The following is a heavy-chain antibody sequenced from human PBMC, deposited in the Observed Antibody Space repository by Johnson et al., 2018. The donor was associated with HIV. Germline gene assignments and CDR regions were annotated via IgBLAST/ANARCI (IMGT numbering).Heavy chain of an antibody. CDR1: GFTFSSYW. CDR3: PRETNSAMAGDAFDI. CDR2: INSDGSST. Sequence: EVQLVESGGGLVQPGGSLRLSCAASGFTFSSYWMHWVRQAPVKGLVWVSRINSDGSSTTYADSVKGRFTISRDNAKNTRYLQMNRLRAEDTAVYYCPRETNSAMAGDAFDIWGQGTMVTVSS. V-gene: IGHV3-74*01. J-gene: IGHJ3*02. D-gene: IGHD5-18*01.